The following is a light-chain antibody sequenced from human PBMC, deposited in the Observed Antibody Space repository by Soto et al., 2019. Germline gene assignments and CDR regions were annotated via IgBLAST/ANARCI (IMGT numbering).Light chain of an antibody. CDR3: QQSHSTPLT. J-gene: IGKJ4*01. CDR2: GAS. V-gene: IGKV1-39*01. Sequence: DIKLTQSPSSLSASVGDRVTITCRASLRISKYLNWYQQKPGKAPKLLIYGASTLLSGVPSRFGGSGAGTDCTLTITNLQPEDSATYFCQQSHSTPLTFGGGTKLEI. CDR1: LRISKY.